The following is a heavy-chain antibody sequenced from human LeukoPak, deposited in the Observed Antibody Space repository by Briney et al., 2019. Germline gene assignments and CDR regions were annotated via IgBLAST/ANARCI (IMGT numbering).Heavy chain of an antibody. CDR2: IFHSGST. J-gene: IGHJ4*02. V-gene: IGHV4-38-2*02. CDR3: ARDRGVAVAGPPGY. CDR1: GYSISSGYY. D-gene: IGHD6-19*01. Sequence: SETLSLTCAVSGYSISSGYYWGWIRQPPGKGLEWVGSIFHSGSTYYNPSLKSRVTISVDTSKNQFSLKLSSVTAADMAVYYCARDRGVAVAGPPGYWGQGTLVTVSS.